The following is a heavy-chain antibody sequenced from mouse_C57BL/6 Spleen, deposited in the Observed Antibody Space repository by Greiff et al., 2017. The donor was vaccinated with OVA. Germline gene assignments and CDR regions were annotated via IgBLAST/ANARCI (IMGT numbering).Heavy chain of an antibody. J-gene: IGHJ3*01. CDR2: IRNKANNHAT. D-gene: IGHD2-3*01. CDR1: GFTFSDAW. CDR3: TREDGYYEAY. Sequence: EVKVVESGGGLVQPGGSMKLSCAASGFTFSDAWMDWVRQSPEKGLEWVAEIRNKANNHATYYAESVKGRFTISRDDSKSSVYLQMNSLRAEDTGIYYCTREDGYYEAYWGQGTLVTVSA. V-gene: IGHV6-6*01.